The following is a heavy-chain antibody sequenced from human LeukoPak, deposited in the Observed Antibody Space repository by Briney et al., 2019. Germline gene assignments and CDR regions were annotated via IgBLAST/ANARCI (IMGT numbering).Heavy chain of an antibody. Sequence: GGSLRLSCAASGFTFSCCGVHWVRQAPGKGLEWVAVTSYDGSDKYYADSVRGRFTISRDNAKNSLYLQMDSLRDGDTAVYYCARDDSTSWYQEYWGQGTLVTVSS. CDR2: TSYDGSDK. D-gene: IGHD6-13*01. V-gene: IGHV3-30*03. CDR3: ARDDSTSWYQEY. CDR1: GFTFSCCG. J-gene: IGHJ4*02.